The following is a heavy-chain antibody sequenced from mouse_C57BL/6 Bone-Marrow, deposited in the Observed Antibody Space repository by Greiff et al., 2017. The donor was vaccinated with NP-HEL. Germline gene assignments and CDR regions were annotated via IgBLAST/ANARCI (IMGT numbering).Heavy chain of an antibody. V-gene: IGHV1-15*01. Sequence: VKLMESGAELVRPGASVTLSCKASGYTFTDYEMHWVKQTPVHGLEWIGAIDPETGGTAYNQKFKGKAILTADKSSSTAYMELRSLTSEDSAVYYCTRRGYDGPSDYWGQGTTLTVSS. J-gene: IGHJ2*01. D-gene: IGHD2-3*01. CDR1: GYTFTDYE. CDR3: TRRGYDGPSDY. CDR2: IDPETGGT.